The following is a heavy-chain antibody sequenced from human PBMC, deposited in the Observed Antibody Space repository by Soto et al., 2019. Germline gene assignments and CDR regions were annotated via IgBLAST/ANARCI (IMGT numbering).Heavy chain of an antibody. J-gene: IGHJ4*02. CDR2: ISSSGSAI. D-gene: IGHD1-26*01. CDR3: VGEDLNTNYIDY. Sequence: EVQLVESGGGLVQPGGSLRLSCTASGFTFSSYEMNWVRQAPGKGLEWVSHISSSGSAIYYADSVKGRFTISRDNAKNSVYLHMNSLRAEDTAVYYCVGEDLNTNYIDYWGQGTLVTVSS. V-gene: IGHV3-48*03. CDR1: GFTFSSYE.